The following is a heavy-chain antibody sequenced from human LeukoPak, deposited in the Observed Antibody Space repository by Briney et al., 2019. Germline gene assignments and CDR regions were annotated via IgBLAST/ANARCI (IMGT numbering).Heavy chain of an antibody. Sequence: PSETLSLTCAVYGGSFGGYYWSWIRQPPGKGLEWIGEINHSGSTNYNPSLKSRVTISVDTSKNQFSLKLSSVTAADTAVYYCARRARGADEYYYYYMDVWGKGTTVTISS. D-gene: IGHD3-10*01. CDR3: ARRARGADEYYYYYMDV. CDR1: GGSFGGYY. V-gene: IGHV4-34*01. CDR2: INHSGST. J-gene: IGHJ6*03.